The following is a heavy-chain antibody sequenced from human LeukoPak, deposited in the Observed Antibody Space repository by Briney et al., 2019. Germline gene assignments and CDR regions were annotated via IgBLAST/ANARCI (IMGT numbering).Heavy chain of an antibody. Sequence: ASVKVSCKASGNPFISTGINWLRQAPGHGLEWMGWISPYNGNKNFAQQFQNRLTLTTDTSSRSSFMELRSLRYEDTATYYCARDQGGFWSGSAGFWGQGTLVTVSS. CDR1: GNPFISTG. J-gene: IGHJ4*02. CDR3: ARDQGGFWSGSAGF. CDR2: ISPYNGNK. V-gene: IGHV1-18*01. D-gene: IGHD3-3*01.